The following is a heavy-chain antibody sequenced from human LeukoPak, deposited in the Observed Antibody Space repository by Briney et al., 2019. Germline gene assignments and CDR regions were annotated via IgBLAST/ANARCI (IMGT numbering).Heavy chain of an antibody. V-gene: IGHV3-11*04. Sequence: GGSLRLSCAASGFTFSDYYMSWIRQAPGKGLEWVSYISSSGSTIYYADSVKGRFTISRDNAKNSLYLQMNSLRAEDTAVYYCARRGQTRASNTIFGVVDYWGQGTLVTVSS. J-gene: IGHJ4*02. CDR2: ISSSGSTI. D-gene: IGHD3-3*01. CDR3: ARRGQTRASNTIFGVVDY. CDR1: GFTFSDYY.